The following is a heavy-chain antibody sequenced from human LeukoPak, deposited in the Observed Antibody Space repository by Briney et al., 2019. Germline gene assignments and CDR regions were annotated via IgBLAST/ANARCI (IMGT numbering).Heavy chain of an antibody. V-gene: IGHV4-34*01. CDR3: ARDSGYGSGSYIPVGDY. Sequence: ASETLSLTCAVYGGSFSGYYWSWIRQPPGKGLEWIGEINHSGSTNYNPSLKSRVTISVDTSKNQFSLKLSSVTAADTAVYYCARDSGYGSGSYIPVGDYWGQGTLVTVSS. CDR2: INHSGST. J-gene: IGHJ4*02. CDR1: GGSFSGYY. D-gene: IGHD3-10*01.